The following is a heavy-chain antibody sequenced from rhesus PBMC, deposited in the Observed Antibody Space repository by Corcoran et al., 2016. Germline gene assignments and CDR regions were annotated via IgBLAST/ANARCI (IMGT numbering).Heavy chain of an antibody. V-gene: IGHV4S7*01. D-gene: IGHD5-24*01. CDR2: RDGGSGRT. CDR1: GGSISGIYL. CDR3: ARRDQAGTGYGLAS. J-gene: IGHJ6*01. Sequence: QVQLQESGPGVVKPSETLSLTCAVSGGSISGIYLWSWIRQPPGKGLEWIGDRDGGSGRTSYTPSLRNRVTLSKDTSKNPFSRKLGSVTAADTAVYYCARRDQAGTGYGLASWGQGVVVTVSS.